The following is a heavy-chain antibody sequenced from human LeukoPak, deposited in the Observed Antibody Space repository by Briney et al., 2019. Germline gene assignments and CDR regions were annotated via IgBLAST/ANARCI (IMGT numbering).Heavy chain of an antibody. CDR3: ARDRRDGYNPSYYFDS. CDR1: GFTFSTYG. J-gene: IGHJ4*02. V-gene: IGHV3-33*01. CDR2: IWYDGSNK. Sequence: GGSLRLSCAASGFTFSTYGMHWVRQAPGKGLEWVAVIWYDGSNKYFADSVKGRFTISRDNSKNTLYLQMNSLRAEDTAVYYCARDRRDGYNPSYYFDSWGQGTLVTVSS. D-gene: IGHD5-24*01.